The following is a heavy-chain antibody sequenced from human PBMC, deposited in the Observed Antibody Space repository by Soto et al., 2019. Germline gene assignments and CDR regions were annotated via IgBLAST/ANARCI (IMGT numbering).Heavy chain of an antibody. D-gene: IGHD2-2*01. V-gene: IGHV5-51*01. CDR1: GYAFTSYW. CDR2: IYPGDSDT. Sequence: GETLKISCTGSGYAFTSYWIAWVRQMPGKGLEWMGIIYPGDSDTRYSPSFQGQVTISADKSITTAYLQWSSLKASDTAMYYCARGYCTTTICDPWFDPWGQGTLVTVSS. CDR3: ARGYCTTTICDPWFDP. J-gene: IGHJ5*02.